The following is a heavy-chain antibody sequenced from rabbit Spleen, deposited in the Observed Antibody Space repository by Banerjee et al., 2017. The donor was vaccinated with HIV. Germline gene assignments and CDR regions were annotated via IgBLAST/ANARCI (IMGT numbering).Heavy chain of an antibody. CDR2: IYADSNDNT. Sequence: QERLVESGGGLVKPEGSLTLTCTASGFSFSNKAVMCWVRQAPGKGLELIACIYADSNDNTYYATWAKGRFTCSKTSSTTVTLQMTSLTVADTATYFCARDTGSSFSSYGMDLWGQGTLVTVS. D-gene: IGHD8-1*01. CDR1: GFSFSNKAV. J-gene: IGHJ6*01. CDR3: ARDTGSSFSSYGMDL. V-gene: IGHV1S45*01.